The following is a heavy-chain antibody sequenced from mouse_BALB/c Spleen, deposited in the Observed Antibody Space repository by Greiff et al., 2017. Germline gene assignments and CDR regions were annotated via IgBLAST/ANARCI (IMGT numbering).Heavy chain of an antibody. CDR1: GFSLTSYD. V-gene: IGHV2-9-2*01. CDR3: GRDGAGTFAY. D-gene: IGHD4-1*01. Sequence: VQVVESGPGLVAPSQSLSITCTVSGFSLTSYDISWIRQPPGKGLEWLGVIWTGGGTNYNSAFMSRLSISKDNSKSQVFLKMNSLQTDDTAIYYCGRDGAGTFAYWGQGTLVTGS. J-gene: IGHJ3*01. CDR2: IWTGGGT.